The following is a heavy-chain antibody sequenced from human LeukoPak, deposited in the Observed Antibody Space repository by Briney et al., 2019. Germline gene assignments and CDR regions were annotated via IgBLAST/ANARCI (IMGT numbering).Heavy chain of an antibody. V-gene: IGHV4-59*11. Sequence: PSETLSLTCTVSGGSISSHYWSWIRQPPGKGLEWIGYIYYSGSTNYNPSLKSRVTISVDTSKNQFSLKLSSVTAADTAMYYCARSQYSSSWYDFDYWGQGTLVTVSS. J-gene: IGHJ4*02. D-gene: IGHD6-13*01. CDR1: GGSISSHY. CDR2: IYYSGST. CDR3: ARSQYSSSWYDFDY.